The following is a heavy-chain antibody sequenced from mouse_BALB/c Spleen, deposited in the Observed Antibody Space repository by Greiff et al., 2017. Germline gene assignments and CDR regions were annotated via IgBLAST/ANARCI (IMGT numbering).Heavy chain of an antibody. CDR1: GFTFSSFG. D-gene: IGHD2-10*01. Sequence: EVQGVESGGGLVQPGGSRKLSCAASGFTFSSFGMHWVRQAPEKGLEWVAYISSGSSTIYYADTVKGRFTISRDNPKNTLFLQMTSLRSEDTAMYYCARSYYPYAMDYWGQGTSVTVSS. V-gene: IGHV5-17*02. CDR3: ARSYYPYAMDY. J-gene: IGHJ4*01. CDR2: ISSGSSTI.